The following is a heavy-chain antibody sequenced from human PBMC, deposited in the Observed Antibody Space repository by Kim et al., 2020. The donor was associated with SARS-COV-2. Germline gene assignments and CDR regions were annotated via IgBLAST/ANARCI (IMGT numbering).Heavy chain of an antibody. CDR3: AKWGVALFDY. CDR1: GSTFSSYG. CDR2: IWYDGSNK. V-gene: IGHV3-33*06. D-gene: IGHD2-15*01. J-gene: IGHJ4*02. Sequence: GGSLRLSCAASGSTFSSYGMHWVRQAPGKGLEWVAVIWYDGSNKYYADSVKGRFTISRDNPKNTLYLQMNSLRVEDTAVYYCAKWGVALFDYWGQGTLVTVSS.